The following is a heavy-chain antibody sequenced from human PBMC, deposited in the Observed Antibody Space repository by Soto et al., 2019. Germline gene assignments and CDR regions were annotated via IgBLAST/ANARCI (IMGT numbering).Heavy chain of an antibody. Sequence: SVKVSCKASGGTFSSYAISWVRQAPGQGLEWMGGIIPIFGTANYAQKFQGRVTITADESTSTAYMELSSLRSEDTAVYYCARDRGRISAARPGNNWFDPWGQGTLVTVSS. CDR3: ARDRGRISAARPGNNWFDP. CDR2: IIPIFGTA. D-gene: IGHD6-6*01. V-gene: IGHV1-69*13. CDR1: GGTFSSYA. J-gene: IGHJ5*02.